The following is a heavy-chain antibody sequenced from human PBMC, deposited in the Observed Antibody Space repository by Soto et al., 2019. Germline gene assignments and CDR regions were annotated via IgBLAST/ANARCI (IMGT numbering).Heavy chain of an antibody. Sequence: PSETLSLTCAVSGGSISSYYWSWIRQPPGKGLEWIGYIYYSGNTNYNPSLKSRVTISVDTSKNQFSLKLSSVTAADTAVYYCARVKDGYSYGYNWFDPWGQGTLVTVSS. J-gene: IGHJ5*02. V-gene: IGHV4-59*01. D-gene: IGHD5-18*01. CDR1: GGSISSYY. CDR3: ARVKDGYSYGYNWFDP. CDR2: IYYSGNT.